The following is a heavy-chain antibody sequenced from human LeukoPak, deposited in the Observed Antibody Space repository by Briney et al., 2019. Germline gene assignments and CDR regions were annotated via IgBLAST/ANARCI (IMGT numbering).Heavy chain of an antibody. CDR3: VRDGIATGGDFDY. V-gene: IGHV3-30*03. CDR1: GFTFSSYG. J-gene: IGHJ4*02. Sequence: GGSLRLSCAASGFTFSSYGMHWVRQAPGKGLEWVAVISYDGSNKYYADSVKGRFTISRDNSKNTLYLQMNSLRAEDTAVYYCVRDGIATGGDFDYWGQGTLVTVSS. CDR2: ISYDGSNK. D-gene: IGHD1-14*01.